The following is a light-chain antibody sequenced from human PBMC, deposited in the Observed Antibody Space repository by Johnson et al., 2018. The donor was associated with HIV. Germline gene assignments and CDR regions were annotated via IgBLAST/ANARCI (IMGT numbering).Light chain of an antibody. CDR2: DNT. V-gene: IGLV1-51*01. CDR3: GTWDGSLSAGAV. Sequence: QSVLTQPPSVSAAPGQKVTISCSGSSSDIGNNYVSWYQQLPGTAPKLLIYDNTKRPSGIPDRFSGSKSGTSATLGITGLQTGDEGDYDCGTWDGSLSAGAVFGTGTKVTVL. J-gene: IGLJ1*01. CDR1: SSDIGNNY.